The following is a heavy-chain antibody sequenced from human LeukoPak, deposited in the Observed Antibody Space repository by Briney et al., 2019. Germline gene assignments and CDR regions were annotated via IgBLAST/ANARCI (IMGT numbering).Heavy chain of an antibody. CDR3: ARHITVVSNWFDP. V-gene: IGHV4-59*08. Sequence: ETLSLTCTVSGGSISSYYWSWIRQPPGKGLAWIGYIYYSGSTNCNPSLKSRVTISVDTSKNQFSLKLSSVTAADTAVYYCARHITVVSNWFDPWGLGTQVTVSS. D-gene: IGHD4-23*01. CDR2: IYYSGST. CDR1: GGSISSYY. J-gene: IGHJ5*02.